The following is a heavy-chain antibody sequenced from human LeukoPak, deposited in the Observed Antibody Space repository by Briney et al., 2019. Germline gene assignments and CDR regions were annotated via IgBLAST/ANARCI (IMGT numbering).Heavy chain of an antibody. J-gene: IGHJ4*02. CDR1: WFTVSSNS. D-gene: IGHD3-10*01. CDR2: IYSGGGT. Sequence: GGSLRLSCAASWFTVSSNSMSWVRQAPGKGLEWVSLIYSGGGTYYADSVKGRFTISRDNAKNSLYLQMNSLRAEDTAVYYCAGFDYYGSESYYNHFDSWGQGTLVTVSS. CDR3: AGFDYYGSESYYNHFDS. V-gene: IGHV3-53*01.